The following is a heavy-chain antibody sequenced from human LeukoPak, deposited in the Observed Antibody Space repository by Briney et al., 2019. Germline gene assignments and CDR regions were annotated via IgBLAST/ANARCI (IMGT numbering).Heavy chain of an antibody. D-gene: IGHD3-10*01. Sequence: SETLSLTCAVYGGSLSGYYWSWIRQPPGKGLEWIGEINHSGSTNYNPSLKSRVTISVDTSKNQFSLKLSSVTAADTAVYYCARSGIYGGGRYFDYWGQGTLVTVSS. CDR3: ARSGIYGGGRYFDY. V-gene: IGHV4-34*01. CDR2: INHSGST. CDR1: GGSLSGYY. J-gene: IGHJ4*02.